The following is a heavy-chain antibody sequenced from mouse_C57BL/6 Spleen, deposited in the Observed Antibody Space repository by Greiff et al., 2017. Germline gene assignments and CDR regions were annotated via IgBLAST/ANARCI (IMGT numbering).Heavy chain of an antibody. D-gene: IGHD2-1*01. CDR2: ISYDGSN. Sequence: EVKLQESGPGLVKPSQSLSLTCSVTGYSITSGYYWNWIRQFPGNKLEWMGYISYDGSNNYNPSLKNRISITRDTSKNQFFLKLNSVTTEDTATYYCARVGYGNYWYFGVWGTGTTVTVSS. CDR3: ARVGYGNYWYFGV. J-gene: IGHJ1*03. V-gene: IGHV3-6*01. CDR1: GYSITSGYY.